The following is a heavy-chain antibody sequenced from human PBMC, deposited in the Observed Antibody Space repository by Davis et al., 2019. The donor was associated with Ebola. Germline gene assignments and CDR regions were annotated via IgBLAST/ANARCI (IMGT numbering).Heavy chain of an antibody. D-gene: IGHD2-2*01. CDR2: ISSSSSTI. J-gene: IGHJ6*04. CDR1: GFTFSSYS. CDR3: ARDFFNCISTSCPYPSYYYYGMDV. Sequence: GESLKISCAASGFTFSSYSMNWVRQAPGKGLEWVSYISSSSSTIYYADSVKGRFTISRDNAKNSLYLQMNSLRDEDTAVYYCARDFFNCISTSCPYPSYYYYGMDVWGKGTTVTVSS. V-gene: IGHV3-48*02.